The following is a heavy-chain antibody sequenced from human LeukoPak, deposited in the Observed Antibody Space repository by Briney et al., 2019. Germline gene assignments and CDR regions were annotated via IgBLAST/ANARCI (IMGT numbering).Heavy chain of an antibody. D-gene: IGHD5-12*01. Sequence: SETLSLTCTVDGGSISGYFWSWIRQPAGKGLEWIGRIYSSGSNNYNPSLKSRVTMSLDMSKNHLSLNLSSVTAADTAVYYCAREPTSGREPTSGRPLDYWGQGTLVTVSS. CDR3: AREPTSGREPTSGRPLDY. J-gene: IGHJ4*02. CDR2: IYSSGSN. V-gene: IGHV4-4*07. CDR1: GGSISGYF.